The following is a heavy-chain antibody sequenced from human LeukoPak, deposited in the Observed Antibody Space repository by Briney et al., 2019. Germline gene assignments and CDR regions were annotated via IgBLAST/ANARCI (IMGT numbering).Heavy chain of an antibody. V-gene: IGHV4-4*09. J-gene: IGHJ4*02. Sequence: SETPSLTCTVSGGSISSYYWSWIRQPPGKGLEWIGYIYTSGSTNYNPSLKSRVTISVDTSKNQFSLKLSSVTAADTAVYYCARLYVGATMSTFDYWGQGTLVTVSS. CDR2: IYTSGST. D-gene: IGHD1-26*01. CDR3: ARLYVGATMSTFDY. CDR1: GGSISSYY.